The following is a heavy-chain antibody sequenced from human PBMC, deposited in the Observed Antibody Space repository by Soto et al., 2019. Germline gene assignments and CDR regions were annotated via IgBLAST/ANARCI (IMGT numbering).Heavy chain of an antibody. D-gene: IGHD3-9*01. Sequence: GGSLRLSCAASGFTFSSYAMSWVRQAPGKGLEWVSAISGSGGSTYYADSVKGRFTISRDNSKNTLYLQMNSLRAEDTAVYYCARTKGDILTGPWYFDLWGRGTLVTVS. J-gene: IGHJ2*01. CDR1: GFTFSSYA. CDR2: ISGSGGST. V-gene: IGHV3-23*01. CDR3: ARTKGDILTGPWYFDL.